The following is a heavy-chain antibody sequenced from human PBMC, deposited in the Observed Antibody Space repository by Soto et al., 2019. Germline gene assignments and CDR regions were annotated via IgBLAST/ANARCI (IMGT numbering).Heavy chain of an antibody. V-gene: IGHV3-23*04. D-gene: IGHD1-26*01. CDR3: AKRPRALLTFDY. CDR1: GFIFSNYV. J-gene: IGHJ4*02. Sequence: EVQLVDSGGGLVQPGGSLRLSCAASGFIFSNYVMSWVRQAPGKGLEWVSSISDSGGTSYYADSVKGRFTISRDNSKNTLYLKMNSLRAEDTAIYYCAKRPRALLTFDYWGQGTLVTFSS. CDR2: ISDSGGTS.